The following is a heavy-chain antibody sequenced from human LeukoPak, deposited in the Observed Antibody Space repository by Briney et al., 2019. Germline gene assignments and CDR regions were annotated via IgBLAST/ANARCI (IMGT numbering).Heavy chain of an antibody. CDR2: IYPGDSDT. V-gene: IGHV5-51*01. CDR1: GYSFTNYW. J-gene: IGHJ4*02. CDR3: ARRVYSSGWYHDY. Sequence: GESLKISCEGSGYSFTNYWIGWVRQMPGKGLEWMGIIYPGDSDTRYSPSFQGQVTISADKSISTAYLQWSSLKASDTAMYYCARRVYSSGWYHDYWGQGTLVTVSS. D-gene: IGHD6-19*01.